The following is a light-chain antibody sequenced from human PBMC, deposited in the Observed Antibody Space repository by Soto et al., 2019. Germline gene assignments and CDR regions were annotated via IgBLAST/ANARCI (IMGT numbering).Light chain of an antibody. J-gene: IGKJ1*01. V-gene: IGKV1-5*03. CDR3: QDSTCDPWR. CDR2: EAS. CDR1: QSIRYW. Sequence: NQVSLSDSTVSVYGKNRATITCRASQSIRYWLAWFQQKAGKAPKLLIYEASRLESGVPSRISGSGSGTEFTLTISTLQPDDFAPHNCQDSTCDPWRFAQGTKLDIK.